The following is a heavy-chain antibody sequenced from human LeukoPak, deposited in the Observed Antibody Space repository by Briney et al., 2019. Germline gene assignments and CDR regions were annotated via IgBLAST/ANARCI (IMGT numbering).Heavy chain of an antibody. Sequence: GGSLTLSCAASGFTFSSYWMSWVRQAPGKALEWVANIKQDGSEKYYVDSVKGRFTISRDNAKNSLYLQMNSLRAEDTAVYYCARDGSSSWNFDYWGQGTLVTVSS. D-gene: IGHD6-13*01. J-gene: IGHJ4*02. CDR3: ARDGSSSWNFDY. CDR2: IKQDGSEK. V-gene: IGHV3-7*01. CDR1: GFTFSSYW.